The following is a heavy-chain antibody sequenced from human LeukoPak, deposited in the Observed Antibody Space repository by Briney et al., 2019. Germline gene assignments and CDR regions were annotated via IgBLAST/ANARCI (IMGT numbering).Heavy chain of an antibody. D-gene: IGHD2-2*01. CDR2: INPNSGGT. CDR1: GYTFTSYG. Sequence: GASVKVSCKASGYTFTSYGISWVRQAPGQGLEWMGWINPNSGGTNYAQKFQGRVTMTRDTSISTAYMELSRLRSDDTAVYYCARTGYCSSTSCYLRFDPWGQGTLVTVSS. V-gene: IGHV1-2*02. CDR3: ARTGYCSSTSCYLRFDP. J-gene: IGHJ5*02.